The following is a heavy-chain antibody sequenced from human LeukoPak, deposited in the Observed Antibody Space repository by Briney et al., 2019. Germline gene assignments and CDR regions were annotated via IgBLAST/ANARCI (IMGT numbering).Heavy chain of an antibody. D-gene: IGHD3-22*01. CDR1: GFTVSSNY. J-gene: IGHJ5*02. CDR2: IYSGGRT. V-gene: IGHV3-53*01. CDR3: ARDDYDTSGYRFNP. Sequence: PGGSLRPSCAASGFTVSSNYMSWVRQAPGKGLEWVSVIYSGGRTYYADSVKGRFTISRDNSKNTVYLQMNSLRDEDTAVYYCARDDYDTSGYRFNPWGQGTLVTVSS.